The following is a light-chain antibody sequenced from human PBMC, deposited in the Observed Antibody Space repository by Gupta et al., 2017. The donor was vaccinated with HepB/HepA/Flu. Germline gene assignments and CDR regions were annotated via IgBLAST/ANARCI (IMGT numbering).Light chain of an antibody. CDR2: GAS. Sequence: EIVLTQSPGTLSLSPGERATLSCRASQSVSRDYLAWYQQKPGQAPRLLIYGASSRATGIPDRFSGSGSGTDFTLTISRLEPEDFAVYYCQQYGSWAFGQGTKVEIK. V-gene: IGKV3-20*01. CDR1: QSVSRDY. J-gene: IGKJ1*01. CDR3: QQYGSWA.